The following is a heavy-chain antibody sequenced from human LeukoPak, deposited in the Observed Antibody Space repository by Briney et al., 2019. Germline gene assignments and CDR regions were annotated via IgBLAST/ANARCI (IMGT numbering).Heavy chain of an antibody. V-gene: IGHV4-34*01. D-gene: IGHD3-10*01. CDR2: INHIGST. Sequence: PSETLSLTRAVDGLACSGYYWGWILEPPGKRLELIREINHIGSTNYNPSLKSRVTRSVDTSKNQFSLKLSSVTAADTAVYSCARGHYYGSGSYHNYWGQGNLVTVSS. CDR3: ARGHYYGSGSYHNY. CDR1: GLACSGYY. J-gene: IGHJ4*02.